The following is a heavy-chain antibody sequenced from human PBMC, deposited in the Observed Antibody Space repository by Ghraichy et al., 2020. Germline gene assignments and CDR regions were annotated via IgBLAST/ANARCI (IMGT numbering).Heavy chain of an antibody. CDR2: IYHSGST. Sequence: SETLSLTCGVSGGSISSDNWWCWVRQPPGKGLEWIGEIYHSGSTTYKPSLKSRVTISVDKSKNQLSLKLTSVTAADTAVYYCARNGFYSLDSWGQGALVTVSS. CDR1: GGSISSDNW. CDR3: ARNGFYSLDS. V-gene: IGHV4-4*02. D-gene: IGHD2-15*01. J-gene: IGHJ4*02.